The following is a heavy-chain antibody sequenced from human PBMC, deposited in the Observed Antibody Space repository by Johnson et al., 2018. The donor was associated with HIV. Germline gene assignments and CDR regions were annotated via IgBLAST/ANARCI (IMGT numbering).Heavy chain of an antibody. CDR3: ARGPLIVGASHAFDI. Sequence: VQLVESGGGVVQPGGSLRLSCAASGFTFSSYDMHWVRQATGKGLEWVSAIGTAGDTYYPGSVKGRFTISRENAKNSLYLQINSLRAGDTAVYYCARGPLIVGASHAFDIWGQGTMVTVSS. J-gene: IGHJ3*02. V-gene: IGHV3-13*01. CDR2: IGTAGDT. D-gene: IGHD1-26*01. CDR1: GFTFSSYD.